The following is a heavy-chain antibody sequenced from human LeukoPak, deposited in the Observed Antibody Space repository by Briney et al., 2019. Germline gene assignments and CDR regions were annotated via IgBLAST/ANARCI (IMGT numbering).Heavy chain of an antibody. D-gene: IGHD5-18*01. CDR3: AKSRHRIQLFKPPRLYFDL. J-gene: IGHJ2*01. CDR1: GGSISSYY. V-gene: IGHV4-59*08. CDR2: IYYSGST. Sequence: SETLSLTCTVSGGSISSYYWSWIRQPPGKGLEWIGYIYYSGSTNYNPSLKSRVTISVDTSKNQFSLKLSSVTAADTAVYYCAKSRHRIQLFKPPRLYFDLWGRGTLVTVSS.